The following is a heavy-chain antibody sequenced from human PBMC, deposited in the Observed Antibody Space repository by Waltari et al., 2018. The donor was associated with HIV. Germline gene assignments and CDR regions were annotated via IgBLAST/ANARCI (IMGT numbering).Heavy chain of an antibody. D-gene: IGHD3-3*01. CDR2: INHSGST. CDR1: GGSFSGYY. J-gene: IGHJ6*02. Sequence: QVQLQQWGAGLLKPSETLSLTCAVYGGSFSGYYWSWIRQPPGKGLEWIGEINHSGSTHYNPSLKSRVTISVDTSKNQFSLKLSSVTAADTAVYYCARGRTIFGVVIIPKAYYYYGMDVWGQGTTVTVSS. CDR3: ARGRTIFGVVIIPKAYYYYGMDV. V-gene: IGHV4-34*01.